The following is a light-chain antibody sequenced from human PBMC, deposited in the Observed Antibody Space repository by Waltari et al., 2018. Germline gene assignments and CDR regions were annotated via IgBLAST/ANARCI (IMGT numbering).Light chain of an antibody. J-gene: IGKJ1*01. CDR2: GAS. Sequence: EIVMTQSPATLSVSPGERATLSCRARQSTSSNLAWYQQKPGQAPRLLIYGASTRATGIPARFSGSGSGTEFTLTISSLQSEDFAVYYCQQYNDWPRTFGQGTKV. V-gene: IGKV3-15*01. CDR3: QQYNDWPRT. CDR1: QSTSSN.